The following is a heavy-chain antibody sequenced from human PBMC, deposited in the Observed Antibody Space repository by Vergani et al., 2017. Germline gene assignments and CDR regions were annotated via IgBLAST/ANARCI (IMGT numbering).Heavy chain of an antibody. CDR1: GGSINSHNYY. CDR2: IHTSGST. CDR3: ARVRYFDWLLWGIFDY. D-gene: IGHD3-9*01. V-gene: IGHV4-61*02. Sequence: QVQLQESGPGLVKPSQTLSLTCTVSGGSINSHNYYWSWIRQPAGKGLEWIGRIHTSGSTNYNPSLKSRVTMSEDTSKNQFSLKLSSVTAADTAVYYCARVRYFDWLLWGIFDYWGQGTLVTVSS. J-gene: IGHJ4*02.